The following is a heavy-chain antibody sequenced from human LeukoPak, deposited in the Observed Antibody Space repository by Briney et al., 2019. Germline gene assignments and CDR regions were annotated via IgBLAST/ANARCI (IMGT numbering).Heavy chain of an antibody. CDR1: GGSISSSSYY. V-gene: IGHV4-39*01. Sequence: SETLSLTCTVSGGSISSSSYYWGWIRQPPGKGLEWIGSIYYSGSTYYNQSPKSRVTISVDTSKNQFSLKLSSVTAADTAVYYCARLWLYYYGSGSYYNGGAFDIWGQGTMVTVSS. CDR2: IYYSGST. J-gene: IGHJ3*02. D-gene: IGHD3-10*01. CDR3: ARLWLYYYGSGSYYNGGAFDI.